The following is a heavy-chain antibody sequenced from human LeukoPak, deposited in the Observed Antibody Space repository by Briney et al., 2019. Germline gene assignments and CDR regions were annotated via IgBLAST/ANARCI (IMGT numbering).Heavy chain of an antibody. CDR3: AKDMRFDWTPYYFDY. CDR2: ISTSGADT. V-gene: IGHV3-23*01. D-gene: IGHD3-9*01. Sequence: GGSLRLSCAASGLTFSSYAMSWVRQAPGKGLEWVSTISTSGADTYYADSVKGRFTISRDNSKNTLYLQMNSLRAEDTAVYYCAKDMRFDWTPYYFDYWGQGTLVTVSS. J-gene: IGHJ4*02. CDR1: GLTFSSYA.